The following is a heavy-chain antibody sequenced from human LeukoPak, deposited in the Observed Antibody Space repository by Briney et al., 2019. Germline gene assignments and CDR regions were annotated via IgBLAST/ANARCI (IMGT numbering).Heavy chain of an antibody. CDR3: AKDMGGSGRNWASNWFDP. Sequence: GGSLTLSCAASGFTIGDYPMHWIRQTPGQGLEWVSLISADGGSSFHADSVRGRFTISRDNSKNSLYLQMNSLRSGDTALYYCAKDMGGSGRNWASNWFDPWGQGTLVTVSS. CDR1: GFTIGDYP. J-gene: IGHJ5*02. V-gene: IGHV3-43*02. D-gene: IGHD1-26*01. CDR2: ISADGGSS.